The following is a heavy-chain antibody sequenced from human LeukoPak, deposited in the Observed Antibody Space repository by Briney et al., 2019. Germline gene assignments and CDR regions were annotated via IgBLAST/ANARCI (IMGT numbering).Heavy chain of an antibody. CDR3: ARDTYMTTRRYGMDV. V-gene: IGHV3-21*01. CDR1: GFTFSSYS. J-gene: IGHJ6*02. Sequence: GGSLRLSCAASGFTFSSYSMNWVRQAPGKGLEWVSSISSSSSYIYYADSVKGRFTISRDNAKNSLYLQMNSLGTEDTAVYYCARDTYMTTRRYGMDVWGQGATVTVSS. D-gene: IGHD4-17*01. CDR2: ISSSSSYI.